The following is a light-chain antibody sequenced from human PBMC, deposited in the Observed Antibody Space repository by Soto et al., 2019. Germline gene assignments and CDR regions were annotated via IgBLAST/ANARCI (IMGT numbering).Light chain of an antibody. J-gene: IGLJ1*01. CDR2: DVN. CDR1: SSDVGGYNY. CDR3: TSYTSSNSLYV. V-gene: IGLV2-14*03. Sequence: QSVLTQPASVSGSPGQSITISCTGTSSDVGGYNYVSWYQQLPGKAPKLIIYDVNNRPSGVSNRFSASKSANAASLTISGLQAEDEADYYCTSYTSSNSLYVFGTGNKVTVL.